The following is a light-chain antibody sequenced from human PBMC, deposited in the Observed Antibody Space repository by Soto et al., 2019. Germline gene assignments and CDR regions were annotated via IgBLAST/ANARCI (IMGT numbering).Light chain of an antibody. J-gene: IGKJ4*01. CDR1: QGISSW. Sequence: DIQMTQSPSSVSASVGDRVTITCRASQGISSWLAWYQQKPGKAPKLVIYTASRLHGGGPSRFSGSASGTDFTLTISSLQPEDVATYYCQQGKSFPLTFGGGTKVEI. V-gene: IGKV1-12*01. CDR2: TAS. CDR3: QQGKSFPLT.